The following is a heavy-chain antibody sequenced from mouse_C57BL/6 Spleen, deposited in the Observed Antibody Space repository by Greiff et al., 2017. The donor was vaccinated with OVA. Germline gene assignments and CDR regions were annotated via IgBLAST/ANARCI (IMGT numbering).Heavy chain of an antibody. CDR3: ARDSSGYDYAMDY. CDR2: IYPGDGDT. D-gene: IGHD3-2*02. Sequence: QVQLQQSGPELVKPGASVKISCKASGYAFSSSWMNWVKQRPGKGLEWIGRIYPGDGDTNYNGKFKGKATLTADKSSSTAYMQLSSLTSEDSAVYFCARDSSGYDYAMDYWGQGTSVTVSS. J-gene: IGHJ4*01. V-gene: IGHV1-82*01. CDR1: GYAFSSSW.